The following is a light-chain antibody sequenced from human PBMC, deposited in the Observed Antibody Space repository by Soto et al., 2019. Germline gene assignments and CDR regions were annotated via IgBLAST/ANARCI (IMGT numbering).Light chain of an antibody. J-gene: IGKJ1*01. Sequence: DIQMTQSPSSLSASVGDRVAITCRASQNIGSYVNWYQQKPGMAPKLLISDASNLQSGAPSRFSGPVSGTEFTLTIRSLQPGDFAIYFCQQSYSTPWTFGQGTRV. CDR1: QNIGSY. CDR3: QQSYSTPWT. V-gene: IGKV1-39*01. CDR2: DAS.